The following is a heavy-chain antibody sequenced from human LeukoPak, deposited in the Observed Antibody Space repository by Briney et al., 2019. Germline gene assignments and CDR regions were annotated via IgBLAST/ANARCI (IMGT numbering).Heavy chain of an antibody. CDR3: ARSYSSAWPDAFDT. D-gene: IGHD6-19*01. CDR2: MWDDGTNE. Sequence: GGSLRLSCTASGFNFGIYGMHWVRQAPGKGLEWVAVMWDDGTNEYYVESVKGRITISRDNSKNTLYLQMNSLRAEDTAVYYCARSYSSAWPDAFDTWGQGTMVTVSS. CDR1: GFNFGIYG. J-gene: IGHJ3*02. V-gene: IGHV3-33*01.